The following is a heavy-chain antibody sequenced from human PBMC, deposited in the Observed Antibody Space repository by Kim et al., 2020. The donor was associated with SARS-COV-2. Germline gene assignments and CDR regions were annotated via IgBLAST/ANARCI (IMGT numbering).Heavy chain of an antibody. Sequence: SETLSLTCTVSGGSISSYYWSWIRQPPGKGLEWIGYIYYSGSTNYNPSLKSRATISVDTSKNQFSLKLSSVTAADTAVYYCARDLDAGGDFPFDPWGQGTLVTVSS. CDR3: ARDLDAGGDFPFDP. CDR1: GGSISSYY. D-gene: IGHD4-17*01. V-gene: IGHV4-59*01. CDR2: IYYSGST. J-gene: IGHJ5*02.